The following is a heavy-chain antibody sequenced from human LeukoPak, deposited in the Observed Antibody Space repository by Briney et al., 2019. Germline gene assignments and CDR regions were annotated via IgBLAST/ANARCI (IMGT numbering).Heavy chain of an antibody. CDR1: GFTFSNYG. J-gene: IGHJ4*02. D-gene: IGHD6-13*01. CDR2: IWYDGTNK. Sequence: GGSLRLSCAASGFTFSNYGMHWVRQAPGKGLEWVADIWYDGTNKYYADSVKGRFTISRDNPRKTLYLQMNGLRAEDTALYYCAKDSGIAVAGTDYWGQGTLVTVSS. CDR3: AKDSGIAVAGTDY. V-gene: IGHV3-33*06.